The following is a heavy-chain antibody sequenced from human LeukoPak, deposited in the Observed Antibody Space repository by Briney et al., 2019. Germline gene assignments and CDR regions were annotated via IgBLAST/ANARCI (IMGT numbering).Heavy chain of an antibody. CDR2: IRYDGSNK. Sequence: GGSLRLSCAASGFTFSSYGMHWVRQAPGKGLEWVAFIRYDGSNKYYADSVKGRFTISRDNSKNTLYLQMNSLRAEDTAVYYCAEDNGAYYYGSGSYFGSDYWGQGTLVTVSS. CDR3: AEDNGAYYYGSGSYFGSDY. J-gene: IGHJ4*02. V-gene: IGHV3-30*02. D-gene: IGHD3-10*01. CDR1: GFTFSSYG.